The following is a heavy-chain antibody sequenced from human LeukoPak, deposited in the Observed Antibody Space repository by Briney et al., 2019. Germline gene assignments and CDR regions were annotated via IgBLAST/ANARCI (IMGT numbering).Heavy chain of an antibody. D-gene: IGHD3-22*01. CDR2: ISYDGSNK. J-gene: IGHJ4*02. CDR3: ALPGCDSSGYYYFDY. V-gene: IGHV3-30-3*01. Sequence: GGSLRLSCAASGFTFSSYAMHWVRQAPGKGLEWVAVISYDGSNKYYADSVKGRFTISRDNSKNTLYLQMNSLRAEDTAVYYCALPGCDSSGYYYFDYWGQGTLVTVSS. CDR1: GFTFSSYA.